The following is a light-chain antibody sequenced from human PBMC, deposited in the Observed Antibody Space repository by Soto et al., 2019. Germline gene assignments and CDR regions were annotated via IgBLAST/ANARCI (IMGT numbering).Light chain of an antibody. J-gene: IGKJ4*01. Sequence: DIVLTQSPGTLSLSPGERATLSCRASQSVSSSYLAWYQQKPGQAPRLLIYGASIRATGIPDRFSGSGSGTDFTLTISSLEPDDFAVYYCQQYGSSPLTFGGGTKVDIK. V-gene: IGKV3-20*01. CDR3: QQYGSSPLT. CDR1: QSVSSSY. CDR2: GAS.